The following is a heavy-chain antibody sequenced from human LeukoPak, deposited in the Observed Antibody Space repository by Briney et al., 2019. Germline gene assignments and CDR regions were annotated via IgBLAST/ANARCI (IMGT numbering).Heavy chain of an antibody. V-gene: IGHV3-7*01. CDR2: IKQDGSEK. D-gene: IGHD4-17*01. CDR3: ARASPYGDYGLDY. J-gene: IGHJ4*02. Sequence: GGSLRLSCAASGFTFSSYWMSWVRQAPGKGLEWVANIKQDGSEKYYVDSVEGRFTISRDNAKNSLYLQMNSLRAEDTAVYYCARASPYGDYGLDYWGQGTLVTVSS. CDR1: GFTFSSYW.